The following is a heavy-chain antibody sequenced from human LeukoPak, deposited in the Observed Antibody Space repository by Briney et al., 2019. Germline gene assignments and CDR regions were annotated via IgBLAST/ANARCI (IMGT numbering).Heavy chain of an antibody. CDR3: ARSAVVTDYDY. J-gene: IGHJ4*02. Sequence: PGGSLRLSCAASGFTFSSYDMSWVRQAPGKGLEWVAGISGSGGRTDNADSVKGRFTISRDNSKDTLYLQMNSLRAEDTAVYYCARSAVVTDYDYWGQGTLVTVSS. CDR2: ISGSGGRT. D-gene: IGHD2-21*02. CDR1: GFTFSSYD. V-gene: IGHV3-23*01.